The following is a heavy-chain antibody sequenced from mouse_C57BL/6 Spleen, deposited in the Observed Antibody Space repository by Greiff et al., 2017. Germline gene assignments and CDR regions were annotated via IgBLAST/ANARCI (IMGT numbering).Heavy chain of an antibody. V-gene: IGHV5-4*01. D-gene: IGHD3-1*01. J-gene: IGHJ3*01. CDR2: ISDGGSYT. CDR1: GFTFSSYA. CDR3: AREDLGAY. Sequence: DVHLVESGGGLVKPGGSLKLSCAASGFTFSSYAMSWVRQTPEKRLEWVATISDGGSYTYYPDNVKGRFTISRDNAKNNLYLQMSHLKSEDTARYYCAREDLGAYWGQGTLVTVSA.